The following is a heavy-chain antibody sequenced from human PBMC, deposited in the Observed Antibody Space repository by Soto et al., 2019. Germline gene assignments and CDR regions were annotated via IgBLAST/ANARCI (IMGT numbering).Heavy chain of an antibody. CDR1: GFTFSNYG. V-gene: IGHV3-30*18. D-gene: IGHD3-22*01. CDR3: AKEHNYYETLGYYPAGY. Sequence: GGSLRLSCAASGFTFSNYGMHWVRQAPGKGLQWVALISFDGSNKYYADSVKGRFAISRDNSKNTLYLQMNSLRAEDTAVYHCAKEHNYYETLGYYPAGYWGQGTLVTSPQ. CDR2: ISFDGSNK. J-gene: IGHJ4*02.